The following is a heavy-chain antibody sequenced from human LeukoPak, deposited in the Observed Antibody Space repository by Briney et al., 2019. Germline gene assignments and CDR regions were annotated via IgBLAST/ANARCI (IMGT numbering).Heavy chain of an antibody. CDR3: AKDRSSPGY. J-gene: IGHJ4*02. Sequence: GSLRLSCAASGFALSNHSVSWVRQASGEGAEWVSGISSSGDTKYYADSVKGRFTISRDNSNNILYLQMNSLRAEDTAVYYCAKDRSSPGYWGQGTLVTVSS. CDR1: GFALSNHS. CDR2: ISSSGDTK. V-gene: IGHV3-23*01.